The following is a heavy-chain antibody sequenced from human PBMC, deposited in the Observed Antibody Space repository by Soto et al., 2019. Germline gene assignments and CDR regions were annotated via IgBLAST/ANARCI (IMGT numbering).Heavy chain of an antibody. CDR3: ARQGFGPLHGLVDV. Sequence: QVQLQESGPGLVKPSETLSLSCTVSGGSISSYYWSWIRQSPGKRMEWIGYVHHSWGSSYNPSLQSRVAISLDTSKNQFSLKVTSVTATDTAVYYCARQGFGPLHGLVDVWGQGTTVTVSS. CDR1: GGSISSYY. D-gene: IGHD3-10*01. J-gene: IGHJ6*02. V-gene: IGHV4-59*08. CDR2: VHHSWGS.